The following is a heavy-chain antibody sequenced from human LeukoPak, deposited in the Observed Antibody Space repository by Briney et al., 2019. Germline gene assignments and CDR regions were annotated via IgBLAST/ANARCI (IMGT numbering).Heavy chain of an antibody. CDR1: GGSVSYYY. D-gene: IGHD3-10*01. J-gene: IGHJ4*02. V-gene: IGHV4-59*02. CDR2: IYYSGST. Sequence: SETLSLTCTVSGGSVSYYYWSWIRQPPGKGLEWIAYIYYSGSTNYNPSLRSRVTISLDTSKNQVSLKLSSVTAADTAVYYCARSPGYYFDYWGQGTLVTVSS. CDR3: ARSPGYYFDY.